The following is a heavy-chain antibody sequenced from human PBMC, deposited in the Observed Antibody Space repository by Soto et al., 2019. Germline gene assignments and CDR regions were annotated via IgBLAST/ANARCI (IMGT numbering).Heavy chain of an antibody. J-gene: IGHJ6*02. Sequence: SVKVSCKASGGTFRSHAISWVRQAPGQGLEWMGGIIPIFGTANYAQKLQGRVTITADESASTAYMELSSLRSEDTAVYYCATYSSSSGYYYYYGMDVWGQGTTVTVSS. D-gene: IGHD6-6*01. CDR1: GGTFRSHA. CDR3: ATYSSSSGYYYYYGMDV. CDR2: IIPIFGTA. V-gene: IGHV1-69*13.